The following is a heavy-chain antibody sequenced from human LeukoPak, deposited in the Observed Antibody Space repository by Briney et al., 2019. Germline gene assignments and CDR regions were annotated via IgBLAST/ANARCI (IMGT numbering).Heavy chain of an antibody. Sequence: PGGSLRLSCAASGFTFSSYWMSWVRQAPGKGLEWVATIKQDGSEKYYVDSVKGRFTISRDNAKNSLYLQMNSLRAEVTAVYYCARDPEGAITPENWGQGTLVTVSS. CDR2: IKQDGSEK. CDR1: GFTFSSYW. V-gene: IGHV3-7*01. CDR3: ARDPEGAITPEN. J-gene: IGHJ4*02. D-gene: IGHD1-26*01.